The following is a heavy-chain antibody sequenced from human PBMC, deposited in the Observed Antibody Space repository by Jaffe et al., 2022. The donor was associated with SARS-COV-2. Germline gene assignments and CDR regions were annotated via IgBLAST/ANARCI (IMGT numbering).Heavy chain of an antibody. D-gene: IGHD2-21*01. J-gene: IGHJ4*02. V-gene: IGHV3-23*04. CDR1: GFNFRAYT. CDR3: AKDRIVDGRWQFDS. CDR2: LVGDTGEK. Sequence: EVQLEESGGGLVQPGGSLRLSCVASGFNFRAYTMNWVRQAPGKGLEWVSALVGDTGEKYYADSVKGRFTISRDNSRNTLYLGMNSLRVDDTAFYYCAKDRIVDGRWQFDSWGQGTLVTVSS.